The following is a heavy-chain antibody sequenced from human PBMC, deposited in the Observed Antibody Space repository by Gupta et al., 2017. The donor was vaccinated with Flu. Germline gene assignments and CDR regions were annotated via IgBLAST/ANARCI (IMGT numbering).Heavy chain of an antibody. V-gene: IGHV3-30*03. Sequence: QVQLVESGGGVVQPGRSLRLSCAASAFTFSSYGMPWVRQAPGKGLEWVAVISFDGSNTYYADSVKGRFTISRDNSKNTLYLQMNSLRAEDTAIYYCARRRSGGTWLDAFDIWGQGTMVTVSS. J-gene: IGHJ3*02. D-gene: IGHD2-15*01. CDR2: ISFDGSNT. CDR1: AFTFSSYG. CDR3: ARRRSGGTWLDAFDI.